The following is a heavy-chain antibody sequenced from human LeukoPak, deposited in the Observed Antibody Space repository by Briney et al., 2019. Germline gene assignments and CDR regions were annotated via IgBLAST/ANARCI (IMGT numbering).Heavy chain of an antibody. CDR2: INWNGGST. V-gene: IGHV3-20*04. CDR1: GFTFDDYG. D-gene: IGHD6-19*01. J-gene: IGHJ4*02. Sequence: GGPLRLSCAASGFTFDDYGMSWVRQAPGKGLEWVSGINWNGGSTGYADSVKGRFTISRDNAKNSLYLQMNSLRAEDTALYYCARDGSSGWPNPLAYWGQGTLVTVSS. CDR3: ARDGSSGWPNPLAY.